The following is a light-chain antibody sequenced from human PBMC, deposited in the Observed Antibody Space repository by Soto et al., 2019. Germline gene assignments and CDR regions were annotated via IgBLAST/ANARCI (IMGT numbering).Light chain of an antibody. CDR3: QQLNSHPLT. V-gene: IGKV1-9*01. Sequence: DIQLAQSPSFLSASVGDRVTITCRASQGISSYLAWYQQKPGKAPKLLIYAASTLQSGVPSRFSGSGSGTEFTLTISSLQPADFATYYCQQLNSHPLTFGGGTKVELK. J-gene: IGKJ4*01. CDR2: AAS. CDR1: QGISSY.